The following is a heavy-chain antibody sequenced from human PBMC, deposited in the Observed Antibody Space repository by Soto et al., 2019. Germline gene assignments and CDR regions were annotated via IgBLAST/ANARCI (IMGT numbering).Heavy chain of an antibody. CDR2: IYHSGST. J-gene: IGHJ3*02. Sequence: PSETLSLTCAVSGGSISSGGYSWSWIRQPPGKGLEWIGYIYHSGSTYYNPSLKSRVTISVDRSKNQFSLKLSSVTAADTAVYYCARGRFLEWLLHREDAFDIWGQGTMVTVSS. D-gene: IGHD3-3*01. V-gene: IGHV4-30-2*01. CDR3: ARGRFLEWLLHREDAFDI. CDR1: GGSISSGGYS.